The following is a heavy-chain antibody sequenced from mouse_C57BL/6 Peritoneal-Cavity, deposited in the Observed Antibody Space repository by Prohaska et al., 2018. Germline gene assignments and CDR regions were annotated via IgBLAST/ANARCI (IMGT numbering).Heavy chain of an antibody. J-gene: IGHJ1*03. D-gene: IGHD1-1*01. V-gene: IGHV4-1*01. CDR1: GIDFSRYW. Sequence: EVKLLQSGGGLVQPGGSLKLSCAASGIDFSRYWMSWVRRAPGKGLEWIRXXNPDSSTINYAPAVKDEFIISRDNAKNTLYLQMSKVRSEDTALYYCASPVVPYWYFDVWGTGTTVTVSS. CDR2: XNPDSSTI. CDR3: ASPVVPYWYFDV.